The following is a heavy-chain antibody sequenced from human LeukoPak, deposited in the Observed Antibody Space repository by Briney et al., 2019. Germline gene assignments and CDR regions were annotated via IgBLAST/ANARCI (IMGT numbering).Heavy chain of an antibody. D-gene: IGHD2-2*02. Sequence: PGGSLRLSCAASGFTFSSYAMSWVRQAPGKGLEWVSAISGSGGSTYYADSVKGRFTISRDNSKNTLYLQMNSLRAEDTAVYYCARGPQEYQLLYIPPNKSWFDPWGQGTLVTVSS. CDR2: ISGSGGST. CDR3: ARGPQEYQLLYIPPNKSWFDP. V-gene: IGHV3-23*01. J-gene: IGHJ5*02. CDR1: GFTFSSYA.